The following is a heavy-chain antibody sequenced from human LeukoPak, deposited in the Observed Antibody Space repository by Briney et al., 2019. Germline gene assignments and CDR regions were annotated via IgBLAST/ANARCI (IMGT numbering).Heavy chain of an antibody. Sequence: PGGSLRLSCAASGFTFSSYAMNWVRQAPGKGLEWVASINQDGSMKYYVDSVKGRFTISRDNAKNSLYLQMNSLTAEDTAVYYCARDPNPIMGANFHFWGQGTLVTVSS. J-gene: IGHJ4*02. CDR3: ARDPNPIMGANFHF. D-gene: IGHD1-26*01. CDR1: GFTFSSYA. CDR2: INQDGSMK. V-gene: IGHV3-7*01.